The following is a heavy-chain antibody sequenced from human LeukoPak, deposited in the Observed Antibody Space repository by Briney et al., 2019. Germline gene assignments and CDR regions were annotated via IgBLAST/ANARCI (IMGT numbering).Heavy chain of an antibody. CDR2: IKQDGSEK. D-gene: IGHD5-12*01. Sequence: GGSLRLSCAASGFTFSSYWMSWVRQAPGKGLEWVANIKQDGSEKYYVDSVKGRFTISRDNAKNSLYLQMNSLRAEDTAVYYCARDRIKWLRWGSGGRGWHIDYWGQGTLVTVSS. CDR1: GFTFSSYW. J-gene: IGHJ4*02. V-gene: IGHV3-7*01. CDR3: ARDRIKWLRWGSGGRGWHIDY.